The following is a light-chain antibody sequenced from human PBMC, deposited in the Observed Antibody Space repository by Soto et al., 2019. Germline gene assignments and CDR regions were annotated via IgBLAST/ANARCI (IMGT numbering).Light chain of an antibody. CDR1: QSVSSN. J-gene: IGKJ4*01. Sequence: EIVMTQSPATLSLSPGERATLSCKTSQSVSSNLACSQRKPGQAHRLLIYGASTRATGIPARFSGRGSGTDFTLTFSSLQPEDIETDYCQQYGKLPLTFGGGTKVDI. CDR2: GAS. V-gene: IGKV3-15*01. CDR3: QQYGKLPLT.